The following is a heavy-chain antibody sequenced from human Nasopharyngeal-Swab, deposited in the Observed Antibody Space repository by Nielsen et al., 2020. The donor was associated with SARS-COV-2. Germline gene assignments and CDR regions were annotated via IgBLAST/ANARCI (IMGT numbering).Heavy chain of an antibody. V-gene: IGHV3-33*01. J-gene: IGHJ6*02. Sequence: GESLKISCAASGFTFSSYGMHWVRQAPGKGLEWVAVIWYDGSNKYYADSVKGRFTISRDNSKNTLYLQMNSLRAEDTAVYYCAGDQGIVLMVYAGGMDVWGQGTTVTVSS. CDR2: IWYDGSNK. CDR3: AGDQGIVLMVYAGGMDV. D-gene: IGHD2-8*01. CDR1: GFTFSSYG.